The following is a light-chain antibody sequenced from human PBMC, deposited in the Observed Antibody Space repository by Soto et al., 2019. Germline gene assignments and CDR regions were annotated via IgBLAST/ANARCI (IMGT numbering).Light chain of an antibody. CDR3: QQYNNWPPIT. J-gene: IGKJ5*01. CDR1: QSISSW. V-gene: IGKV1-5*01. Sequence: DIQLTQSPSTLSASVGARFTITGRASQSISSWLAWHQQKPGKAPKLLVYDASSLESGVPARFSGSGSGTEFTLTISSLQSEDFAGYYCQQYNNWPPITFGQGTRLEI. CDR2: DAS.